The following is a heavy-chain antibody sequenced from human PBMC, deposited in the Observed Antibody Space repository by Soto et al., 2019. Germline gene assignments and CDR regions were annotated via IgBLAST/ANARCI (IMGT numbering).Heavy chain of an antibody. Sequence: QVQLVQSGAEVKKPGSSAKVSCKASGGTFSSYAISWVRQAPGQGLEWMGGIIPIFGTANYAQKFQGRVTITADESTSTAYMELSSLRSEDTAVYYCAREKVGAYYYYYGMDVWGQGTTVTVSS. J-gene: IGHJ6*02. CDR1: GGTFSSYA. CDR3: AREKVGAYYYYYGMDV. D-gene: IGHD1-26*01. V-gene: IGHV1-69*01. CDR2: IIPIFGTA.